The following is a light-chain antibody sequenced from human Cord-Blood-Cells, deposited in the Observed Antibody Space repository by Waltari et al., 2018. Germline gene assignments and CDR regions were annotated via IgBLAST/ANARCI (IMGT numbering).Light chain of an antibody. CDR1: QSVSSN. CDR3: QQYNNWPPST. CDR2: GAS. Sequence: EIVMKQSPATLSVSPGERATLACRASQSVSSNLSWYQQKPGQAPSLLIYGASTRATGIPARFSGSGSGTEFTLTISSLQSEDFAVYYCQQYNNWPPSTFGQGTKLEIK. V-gene: IGKV3-15*01. J-gene: IGKJ2*01.